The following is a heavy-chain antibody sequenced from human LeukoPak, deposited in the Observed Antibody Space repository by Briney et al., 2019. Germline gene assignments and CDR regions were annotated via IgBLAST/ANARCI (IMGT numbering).Heavy chain of an antibody. V-gene: IGHV5-51*01. D-gene: IGHD6-13*01. CDR3: ARQEAAANFDY. CDR1: GYIFTNYW. J-gene: IGHJ4*02. Sequence: PGESLKISCKGSGYIFTNYWIGWVRQMPGKGLEWMGIIYPGDSDTRYSPSFQGQVTISADKSISTAYLQWSRLEASDTAMYYCARQEAAANFDYWGQGTLVTVSS. CDR2: IYPGDSDT.